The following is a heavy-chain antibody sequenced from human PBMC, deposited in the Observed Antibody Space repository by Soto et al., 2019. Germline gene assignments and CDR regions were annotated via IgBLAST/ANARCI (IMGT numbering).Heavy chain of an antibody. CDR2: IKQDGSEK. Sequence: PGGSLSLSCAASGFTFSNYWMSWVRPAPGKGLEWVANIKQDGSEKYYVDSVKGRFTISRDNAKNSLYLQMNSLRAEDTAVYYCARVLGSEAYYYGMDVWGQGTTVTVSS. CDR3: ARVLGSEAYYYGMDV. D-gene: IGHD3-16*01. CDR1: GFTFSNYW. V-gene: IGHV3-7*03. J-gene: IGHJ6*02.